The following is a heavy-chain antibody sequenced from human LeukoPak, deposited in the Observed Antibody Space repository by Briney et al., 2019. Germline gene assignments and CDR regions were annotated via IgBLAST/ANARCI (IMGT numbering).Heavy chain of an antibody. V-gene: IGHV4-59*01. Sequence: SETLSLTCTVSGGSISSYYWSWIRQPPGKGLEWIGYIYYSGSTNYNPSLKSRVTISVDTSKNQFSLKLSSVTAADTAVYYCASSELSSSWYNSYWGQRTLVTVSS. CDR1: GGSISSYY. J-gene: IGHJ4*02. D-gene: IGHD6-13*01. CDR3: ASSELSSSWYNSY. CDR2: IYYSGST.